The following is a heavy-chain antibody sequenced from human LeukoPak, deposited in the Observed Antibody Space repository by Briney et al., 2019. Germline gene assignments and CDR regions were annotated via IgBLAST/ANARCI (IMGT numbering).Heavy chain of an antibody. Sequence: SETLSLTCTVSGGSINGYYWSWIRQPQGKGLEWIGFIYYSGSTNYNPSLKSRLTISVDTSKDQFSLKLSSVTAADTAVYYCARLSRIAAAGSYSYHSMDVWGQGTTVTVSS. J-gene: IGHJ6*03. CDR3: ARLSRIAAAGSYSYHSMDV. CDR2: IYYSGST. D-gene: IGHD6-13*01. V-gene: IGHV4-59*08. CDR1: GGSINGYY.